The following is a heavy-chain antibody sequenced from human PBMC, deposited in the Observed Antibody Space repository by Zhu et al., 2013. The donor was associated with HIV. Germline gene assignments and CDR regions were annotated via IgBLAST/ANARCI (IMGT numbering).Heavy chain of an antibody. V-gene: IGHV1-46*01. D-gene: IGHD3-3*01. CDR3: AIRVARRFDY. Sequence: QVQLVQSGAEVKKPGASVKISCKTSGYTFFAYFMHWVRQAPGQGLEWMGIINPSGGSTNYAQKFQGRVSMTRDTSTSTVYMEVRSLRSEDTAIYYCAIRVARRFDYWGQGTLVTVSS. J-gene: IGHJ4*02. CDR1: GYTFFAYF. CDR2: INPSGGST.